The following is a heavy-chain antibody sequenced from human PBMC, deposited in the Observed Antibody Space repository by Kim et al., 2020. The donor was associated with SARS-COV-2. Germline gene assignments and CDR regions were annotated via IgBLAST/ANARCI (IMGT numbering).Heavy chain of an antibody. Sequence: GGSLRLSCAASGFTFSSYWMSWVRQAPGKGLEWVANIKQDGSEKYYADSVKGRFTISRDNAKNSLYLQMNSLRAEDTAVYYCARVVVGYSYGHGVCYYYVMDVWGQGTTVTVSS. CDR3: ARVVVGYSYGHGVCYYYVMDV. J-gene: IGHJ6*02. CDR2: IKQDGSEK. D-gene: IGHD5-18*01. V-gene: IGHV3-7*01. CDR1: GFTFSSYW.